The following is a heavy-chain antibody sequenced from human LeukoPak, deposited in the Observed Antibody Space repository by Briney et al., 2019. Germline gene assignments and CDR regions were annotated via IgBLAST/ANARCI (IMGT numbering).Heavy chain of an antibody. J-gene: IGHJ5*02. D-gene: IGHD4-17*01. Sequence: SVKVSCKASGGTFSNYAINWVRQAPGQGLEWMGEMIPIFGTTKYAQKFQGRVTITADESTSTAYMELSSLRSEDTAVYYCATVPSGVTTGGYDPWGPGTLVTVSS. V-gene: IGHV1-69*13. CDR1: GGTFSNYA. CDR3: ATVPSGVTTGGYDP. CDR2: MIPIFGTT.